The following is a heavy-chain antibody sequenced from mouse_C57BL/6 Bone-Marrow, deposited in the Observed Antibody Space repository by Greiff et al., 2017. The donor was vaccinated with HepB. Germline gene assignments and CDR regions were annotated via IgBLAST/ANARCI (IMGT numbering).Heavy chain of an antibody. J-gene: IGHJ2*01. CDR2: ISGGGGNT. Sequence: EVKVVESGGGLVKPGGSLKLSCAASGFTFSSYTMSWVRQTPEKRLEWVATISGGGGNTYYPDSVKGRFTISRDNAKNTLYLQMSSLRSEDTALYYCARLTTVVLYYFDYWGQGTTLTVSS. D-gene: IGHD1-1*01. V-gene: IGHV5-9*01. CDR1: GFTFSSYT. CDR3: ARLTTVVLYYFDY.